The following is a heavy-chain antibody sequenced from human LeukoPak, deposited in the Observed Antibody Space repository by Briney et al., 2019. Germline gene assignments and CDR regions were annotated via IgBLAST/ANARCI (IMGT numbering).Heavy chain of an antibody. CDR3: TKGSWFAP. Sequence: GGSLRLSCAASGFTFSSYAMSWVRQAPGKGLEWVSAISGSGGSTYYADSVKGRFTISRDNSKNTMFLQMNSLRVEDTAVYYCTKGSWFAPWGQGTLVTVSS. V-gene: IGHV3-23*01. CDR2: ISGSGGST. J-gene: IGHJ5*02. CDR1: GFTFSSYA.